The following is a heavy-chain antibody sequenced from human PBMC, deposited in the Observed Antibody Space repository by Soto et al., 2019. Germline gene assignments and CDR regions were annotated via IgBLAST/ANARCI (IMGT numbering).Heavy chain of an antibody. V-gene: IGHV3-21*01. CDR3: AREYTAWPLAYGLDV. Sequence: EGSLRLSCVGSGFTFSTYSINWVRQAPGKGLEWVSSIGSRSDIYYADSVKGRFTISRDNAENSVSLQMNSLRAEDTAVYYCAREYTAWPLAYGLDVWGQGTTVTVSS. CDR2: IGSRSDI. J-gene: IGHJ6*02. CDR1: GFTFSTYS. D-gene: IGHD2-2*02.